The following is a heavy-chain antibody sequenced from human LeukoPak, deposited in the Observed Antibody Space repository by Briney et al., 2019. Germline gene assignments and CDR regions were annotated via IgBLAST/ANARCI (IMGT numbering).Heavy chain of an antibody. V-gene: IGHV3-23*01. Sequence: PGGSLRLSCAASGFTFSSYGMSWVRQAPGKGLEWISAISGSGGSTYYADSVKGRFTISRDNSKNTLYLQMNSLRAEDTAVYYCAKDPNSSGWSYYFDYWGQGTLVTVSS. CDR3: AKDPNSSGWSYYFDY. CDR2: ISGSGGST. D-gene: IGHD6-19*01. J-gene: IGHJ4*02. CDR1: GFTFSSYG.